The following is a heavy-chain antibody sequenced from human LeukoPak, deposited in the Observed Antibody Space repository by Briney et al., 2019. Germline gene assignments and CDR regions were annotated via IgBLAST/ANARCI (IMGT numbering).Heavy chain of an antibody. Sequence: GRSLRLSCAASGFTFSTYGMHWVRQVPGKGLEWVEIIWYDGSNKYYADSVKGRFTISRDISKNTLHLQMNSLRADDTAVYYCAREESGSLDFWGQGTLVTVSS. D-gene: IGHD1-26*01. CDR2: IWYDGSNK. V-gene: IGHV3-33*01. CDR3: AREESGSLDF. J-gene: IGHJ4*02. CDR1: GFTFSTYG.